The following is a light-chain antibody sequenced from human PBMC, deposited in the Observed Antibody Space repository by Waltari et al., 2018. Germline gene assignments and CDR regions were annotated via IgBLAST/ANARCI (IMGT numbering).Light chain of an antibody. CDR3: QQYNSYHLT. V-gene: IGKV1-5*03. Sequence: DIQMTQFPSSLSASVGDRVTIACHASQDITNYLNWYQQTIGRAPKLLIYQTSTLDTGVPSRFSASGTGTEFTLTVSSLQPDDFATYYCQQYNSYHLTFGGGTNVEIK. CDR1: QDITNY. J-gene: IGKJ4*01. CDR2: QTS.